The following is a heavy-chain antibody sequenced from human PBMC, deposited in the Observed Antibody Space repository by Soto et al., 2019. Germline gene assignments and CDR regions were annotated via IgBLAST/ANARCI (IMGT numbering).Heavy chain of an antibody. CDR3: AASLGYCSGGSCYPEYYMDV. J-gene: IGHJ6*03. D-gene: IGHD2-15*01. V-gene: IGHV1-58*02. CDR1: GFTFTSSA. CDR2: IVVGSGNT. Sequence: SVKVSCKASGFTFTSSAMQWVRQARGQRLEWIGWIVVGSGNTNYAQKFQERVTITRDMSTSTAYMELSSLRSEDTAVYYCAASLGYCSGGSCYPEYYMDVWGKGTTVTVSS.